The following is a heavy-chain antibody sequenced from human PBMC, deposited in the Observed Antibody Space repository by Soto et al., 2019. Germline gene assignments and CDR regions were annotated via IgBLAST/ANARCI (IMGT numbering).Heavy chain of an antibody. Sequence: GGSLRLSCAASGFTFSSYWMSWVRQAPGKGLAWVANIKQDGSEKYYVDSVKGRFTISRDNAKNSLYLQMNSLRAEDTAVYYCARVGSYWCYYGSGSCRGITSFDYWGQGTLVTVS. CDR2: IKQDGSEK. J-gene: IGHJ4*02. D-gene: IGHD3-10*01. CDR1: GFTFSSYW. V-gene: IGHV3-7*01. CDR3: ARVGSYWCYYGSGSCRGITSFDY.